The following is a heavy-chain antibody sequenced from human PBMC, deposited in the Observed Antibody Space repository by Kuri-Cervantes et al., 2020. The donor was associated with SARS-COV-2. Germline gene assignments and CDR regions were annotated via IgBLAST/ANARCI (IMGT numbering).Heavy chain of an antibody. Sequence: GSLRLSCAVSGYSISSGYYWGWIRQPPGKGPEWIGSIYHSGSTNYNPSLKSRVTISVDTSKNQFSLKLSSVTAADTAVYYCARFPSKVTMVRGAKYNWFDPWGQGTLVTVSS. V-gene: IGHV4-38-2*01. J-gene: IGHJ5*02. D-gene: IGHD3-10*01. CDR1: GYSISSGYY. CDR2: IYHSGST. CDR3: ARFPSKVTMVRGAKYNWFDP.